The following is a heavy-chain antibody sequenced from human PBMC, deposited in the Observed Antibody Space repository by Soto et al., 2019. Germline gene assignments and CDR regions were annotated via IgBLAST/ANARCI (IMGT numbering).Heavy chain of an antibody. D-gene: IGHD2-21*02. CDR1: GGSIRNGDYY. CDR2: IYYSGST. CDR3: AGIPSGYCGGDCYFGY. V-gene: IGHV4-30-4*01. Sequence: SETLSLTCTVSGGSIRNGDYYWSWIRQPPGKGLEWIGYIYYSGSTYYNPSLKSRVTISVDTSKNQFSLKLSSVTAADTAVYYCAGIPSGYCGGDCYFGYWGQGTPVTVSS. J-gene: IGHJ4*02.